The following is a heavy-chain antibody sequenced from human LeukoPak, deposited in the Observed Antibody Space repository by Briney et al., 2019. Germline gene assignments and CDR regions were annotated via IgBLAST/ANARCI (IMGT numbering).Heavy chain of an antibody. CDR1: GYTFTSYY. J-gene: IGHJ4*02. CDR2: INPSGGST. CDR3: ARDPTEDYDFWSGYLGGIDY. V-gene: IGHV1-46*01. D-gene: IGHD3-3*01. Sequence: ASVKVSCKASGYTFTSYYMHWVRQAPGQGLEWMGIINPSGGSTSYAQKFQGRVTITRDTSASTAYMELSSLRSEDTAVYYCARDPTEDYDFWSGYLGGIDYWGQGTLVTVSS.